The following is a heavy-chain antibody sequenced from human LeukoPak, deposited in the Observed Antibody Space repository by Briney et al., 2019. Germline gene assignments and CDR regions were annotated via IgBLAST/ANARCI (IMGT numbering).Heavy chain of an antibody. CDR3: AKNPQGGYYGSGSYYWVY. V-gene: IGHV3-23*01. Sequence: GGSLRLSCAASGFTFSSYAMNWVRQAPGKGLEWVSEITGGGSSTFYVDSVKGRFTISSDNSKNTLYLQRNGLRDEDTALYYCAKNPQGGYYGSGSYYWVYWGQGTLVSVFS. D-gene: IGHD3-10*01. J-gene: IGHJ4*02. CDR1: GFTFSSYA. CDR2: ITGGGSST.